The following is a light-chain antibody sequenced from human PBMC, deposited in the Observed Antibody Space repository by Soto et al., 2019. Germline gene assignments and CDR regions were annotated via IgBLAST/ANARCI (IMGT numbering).Light chain of an antibody. V-gene: IGKV1-5*03. CDR1: QSINNW. CDR3: QHYNSYSEA. Sequence: DIQMTQSPSTLSASVGDRVTISCRASQSINNWLAWYQQKPGKAPKLLIYKASTLKSGVPSRFSGSGSGTEFTLTISSLQPDEFATYYCQHYNSYSEAVGQGTKVDIK. J-gene: IGKJ1*01. CDR2: KAS.